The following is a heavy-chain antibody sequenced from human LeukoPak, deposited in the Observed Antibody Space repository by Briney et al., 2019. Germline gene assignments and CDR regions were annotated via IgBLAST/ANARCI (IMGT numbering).Heavy chain of an antibody. Sequence: GGSLRLSCAASGFTFSSYGMHWVRQAPGKGLEWVAFIRYDGSNKYYADSVKGRFTISRDNSKNTLYLQMNSLRAEDTAVYYCARDLIPTIFGVVHYFDYWGQGTLVTVSS. CDR2: IRYDGSNK. V-gene: IGHV3-30*02. D-gene: IGHD3-3*01. J-gene: IGHJ4*02. CDR3: ARDLIPTIFGVVHYFDY. CDR1: GFTFSSYG.